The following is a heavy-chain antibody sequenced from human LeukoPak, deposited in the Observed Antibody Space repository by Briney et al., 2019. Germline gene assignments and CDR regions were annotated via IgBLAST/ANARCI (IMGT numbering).Heavy chain of an antibody. CDR3: ARDLHVYISGWYDGSALPD. D-gene: IGHD6-19*01. CDR1: GYTFTNHA. Sequence: ASVKVSCKASGYTFTNHAINWVRQAPGQRLEWMGWINAGSGYTKYSQSFQGRVTITRDTSATTAYMELSSLRSEDTAVYYCARDLHVYISGWYDGSALPDWGQGTLVTVSA. V-gene: IGHV1-3*01. CDR2: INAGSGYT. J-gene: IGHJ4*02.